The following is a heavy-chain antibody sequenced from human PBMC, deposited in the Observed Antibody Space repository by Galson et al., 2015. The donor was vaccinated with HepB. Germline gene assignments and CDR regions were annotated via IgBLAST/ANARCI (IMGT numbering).Heavy chain of an antibody. J-gene: IGHJ2*01. CDR2: ISATSATI. CDR1: GFTFRSYA. V-gene: IGHV3-48*04. CDR3: ARDMFLLGDPIGYFDL. D-gene: IGHD3-10*02. Sequence: SLRLSCAASGFTFRSYAMNWVRQAPGRGLEWISYISATSATIHYVDSVKGRFTIPRDNAKNSLYLQMNSLRAEDTALYYCARDMFLLGDPIGYFDLWAVAPWSLSPQ.